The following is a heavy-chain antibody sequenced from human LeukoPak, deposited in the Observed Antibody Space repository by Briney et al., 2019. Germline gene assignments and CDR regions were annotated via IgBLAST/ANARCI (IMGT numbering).Heavy chain of an antibody. CDR3: ARGLWFGELLEDGFDY. D-gene: IGHD3-10*01. Sequence: ASVKVSCKASGYTFTSYDINWVRQATGQGLEWMGWMNPNSGNTGYAQKFQGRVTMTRNTSISTAYMELSSLRSEDTAVYYRARGLWFGELLEDGFDYWGQGTLVTVSS. J-gene: IGHJ4*02. V-gene: IGHV1-8*01. CDR1: GYTFTSYD. CDR2: MNPNSGNT.